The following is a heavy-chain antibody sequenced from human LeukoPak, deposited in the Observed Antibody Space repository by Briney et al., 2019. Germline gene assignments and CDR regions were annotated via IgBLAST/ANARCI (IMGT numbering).Heavy chain of an antibody. Sequence: GGSLRLSCAASGFTFSSYGMSWVRQAPGKGLEWVSAIGGRDGSTYYADSVKGRFTISRDNSKNTLYVQMNSLRAEDTAVYYCAKDPQRGYSYAHEGYWGQGTLVTVSS. D-gene: IGHD5-18*01. CDR2: IGGRDGST. J-gene: IGHJ4*02. CDR3: AKDPQRGYSYAHEGY. V-gene: IGHV3-23*01. CDR1: GFTFSSYG.